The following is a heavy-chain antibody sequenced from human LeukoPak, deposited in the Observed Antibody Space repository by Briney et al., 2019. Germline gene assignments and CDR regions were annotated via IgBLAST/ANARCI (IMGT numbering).Heavy chain of an antibody. CDR3: AREFRTTTWSFDAFDL. CDR1: GYTFTDYY. J-gene: IGHJ3*01. V-gene: IGHV1-2*02. CDR2: INPTSGAT. Sequence: GASVNVSCKPSGYTFTDYYMHWVRQAPGQGLDWVGWINPTSGATNYAQKFQGRVTMTRDTSNNPSYMGLRRLRSDDTAVYYCAREFRTTTWSFDAFDLWGQGTMVTVSS. D-gene: IGHD1/OR15-1a*01.